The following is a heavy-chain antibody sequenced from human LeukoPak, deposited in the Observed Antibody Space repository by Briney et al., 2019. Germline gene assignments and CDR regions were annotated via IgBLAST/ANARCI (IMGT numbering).Heavy chain of an antibody. V-gene: IGHV3-48*01. CDR3: AREYYYDSSGYYGYFDY. CDR2: ISSSSSTI. Sequence: GGSLRLSCAASGFTFSSYSMNWVRQAPGKGLEWVSYISSSSSTIYYADSVKGRFTISRDNSKNTLYLQMNSLRAEDTAVYYCAREYYYDSSGYYGYFDYWGQGTLVTVSS. CDR1: GFTFSSYS. D-gene: IGHD3-22*01. J-gene: IGHJ4*02.